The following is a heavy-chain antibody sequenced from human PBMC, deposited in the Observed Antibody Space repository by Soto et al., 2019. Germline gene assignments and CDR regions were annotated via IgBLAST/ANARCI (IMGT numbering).Heavy chain of an antibody. J-gene: IGHJ4*02. V-gene: IGHV3-74*01. CDR2: MTSDGSTT. CDR1: GYTFGNYW. CDR3: AKAEFDY. Sequence: GGSLRLSCAASGYTFGNYWMHWVRQAPGKGLEWVSRMTSDGSTTNYADSVKGRFTVSRDNARNTLHLQMNSLRAEDTAVYYCAKAEFDYWGPGTLVTVSS.